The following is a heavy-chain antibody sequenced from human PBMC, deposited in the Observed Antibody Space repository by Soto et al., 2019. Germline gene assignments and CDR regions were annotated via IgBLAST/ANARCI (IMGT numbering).Heavy chain of an antibody. V-gene: IGHV1-3*01. J-gene: IGHJ3*02. CDR2: INAGNGNT. CDR1: GYTFTSYA. D-gene: IGHD5-12*01. CDR3: ARDRGYSGYDLFFDI. Sequence: QVQLVQSGAEVKKPGASVKVSCKASGYTFTSYAMHWVRQAPGQRLEWMGWINAGNGNTKYSQKFQGRVTITRDTSASTAYMELSRLRSEDTAVYYCARDRGYSGYDLFFDIWGQGTMVTVSS.